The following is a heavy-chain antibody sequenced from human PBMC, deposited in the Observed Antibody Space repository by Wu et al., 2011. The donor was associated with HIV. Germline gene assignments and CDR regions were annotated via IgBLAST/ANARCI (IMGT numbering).Heavy chain of an antibody. CDR2: MNPNSGNT. D-gene: IGHD6-13*01. V-gene: IGHV1-8*03. Sequence: QVQLVQSGAEVKKPGASVKVSCKTSGYTFTTHDINWVRQATGQGLEWMGWMNPNSGNTGYAQNFQGRITITRNTSMSTAYMELSSLRFEDTAVYFCARRVAASGTTLGHWGQGTLVTVSS. CDR3: ARRVAASGTTLGH. CDR1: GYTFTTHD. J-gene: IGHJ4*02.